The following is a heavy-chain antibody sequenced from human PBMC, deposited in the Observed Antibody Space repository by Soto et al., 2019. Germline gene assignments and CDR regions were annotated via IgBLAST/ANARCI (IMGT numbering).Heavy chain of an antibody. CDR3: ARDESGTNPFHY. CDR2: IGTAGDT. Sequence: GGSLRLSCAASGFTFSSYDMHWVRQATGKGLEWVSAIGTAGDTYYPGSVKGRFTISRENAKNSLYLQMNSLRAEDTAVYYCARDESGTNPFHYWGQGTLVTVSS. J-gene: IGHJ4*02. V-gene: IGHV3-13*01. D-gene: IGHD1-7*01. CDR1: GFTFSSYD.